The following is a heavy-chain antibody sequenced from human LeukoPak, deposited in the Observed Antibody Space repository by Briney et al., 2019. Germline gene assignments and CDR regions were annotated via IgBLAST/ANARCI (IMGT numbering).Heavy chain of an antibody. J-gene: IGHJ6*02. CDR2: INPSGGST. CDR3: AREDVVLVDAVRYYYYGMDV. Sequence: ASVKDSCKASGYNFISYYMHWVRQAPGQGLEWMGIINPSGGSTSYAQKFQDRVTMTRDTSTSTVYMELSSLKSEDTAVYYCAREDVVLVDAVRYYYYGMDVWGQETTVTVSS. V-gene: IGHV1-46*01. CDR1: GYNFISYY. D-gene: IGHD2-8*01.